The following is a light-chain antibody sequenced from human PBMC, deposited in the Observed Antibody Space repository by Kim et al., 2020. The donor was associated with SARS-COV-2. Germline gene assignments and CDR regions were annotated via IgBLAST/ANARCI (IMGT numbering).Light chain of an antibody. CDR3: QVWDSTTTV. CDR2: QDT. J-gene: IGLJ2*01. CDR1: RLGHKY. Sequence: SYELTQPPSVSVSPGQTASITCSGDRLGHKYVCWYRHKPGQSPEVVIYQDTKRPSEIPERFSGSNSGNTATLTISGTQDVDEADYYCQVWDSTTTVFGGGTQLTVL. V-gene: IGLV3-1*01.